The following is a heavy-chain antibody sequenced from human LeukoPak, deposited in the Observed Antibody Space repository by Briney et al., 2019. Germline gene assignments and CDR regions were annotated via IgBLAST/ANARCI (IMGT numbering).Heavy chain of an antibody. CDR1: GFMSGSYP. CDR3: AKGYRRGWYVGGNFDY. J-gene: IGHJ4*02. D-gene: IGHD6-19*01. V-gene: IGHV3-23*01. CDR2: VNGRGDST. Sequence: GGSLRLSCVVSGFMSGSYPVTWVRQDPRKGLEWLSTVNGRGDSTYYAESVKGRFTISRDTSKNTVYLQMNSLRAEDTALYYCAKGYRRGWYVGGNFDYWGQGTPVTVSS.